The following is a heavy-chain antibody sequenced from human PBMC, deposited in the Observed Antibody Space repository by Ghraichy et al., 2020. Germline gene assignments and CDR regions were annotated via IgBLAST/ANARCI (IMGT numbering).Heavy chain of an antibody. CDR3: ARVMIFGVVIGWFAP. CDR1: VYTFTGYY. V-gene: IGHV1-2*02. J-gene: IGHJ5*02. D-gene: IGHD3-3*01. CDR2: INPNSGGT. Sequence: ASVKVSCKASVYTFTGYYMHWVRQAPGQGLEWMGWINPNSGGTNYAQKFQGRVTMTRDTSISTAYMELSRLRSDDTAVYYCARVMIFGVVIGWFAPWGQGTLVTVSS.